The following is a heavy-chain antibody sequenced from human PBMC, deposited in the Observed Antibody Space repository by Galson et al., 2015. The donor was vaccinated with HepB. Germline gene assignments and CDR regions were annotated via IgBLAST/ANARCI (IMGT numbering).Heavy chain of an antibody. V-gene: IGHV3-15*01. CDR3: TTDRNYYGSGSSHAVFDY. J-gene: IGHJ4*02. CDR1: GFTFTNAW. CDR2: INSKTDGGTT. Sequence: SLRLSCAASGFTFTNAWMSWVRQAPGKGLEWVGRINSKTDGGTTDYAAPVKGRFTISRDDSKDTLYLQMNSLKTEDTAVYYCTTDRNYYGSGSSHAVFDYWGQGTLVTVSS. D-gene: IGHD3-10*01.